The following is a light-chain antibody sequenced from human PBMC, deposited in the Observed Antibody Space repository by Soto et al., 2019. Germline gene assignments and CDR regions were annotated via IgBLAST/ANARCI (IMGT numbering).Light chain of an antibody. Sequence: QSVLTQPASVSGSPGQSITVSCTGTTSDVGGYDYVSWFQHHPGKAPKLMIYEVSRRPSGVSNRFSGSKSGSSASLAISGLQSGDEADYYCASWEDSLNGWVIGGGTKLTVL. V-gene: IGLV2-14*01. CDR1: TSDVGGYDY. J-gene: IGLJ3*02. CDR2: EVS. CDR3: ASWEDSLNGWV.